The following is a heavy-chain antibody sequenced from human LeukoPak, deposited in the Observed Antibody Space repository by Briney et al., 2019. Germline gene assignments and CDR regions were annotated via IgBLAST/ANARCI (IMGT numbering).Heavy chain of an antibody. V-gene: IGHV3-23*05. J-gene: IGHJ3*02. Sequence: GGSLRLSCAVSGFTFSNYDMNWVRQAPGKGLEWVPAIDSGATNTYYADFVKGRFTISRDNSRNTLYLQMNSLRAEDTAVYFCAKGYGGNLLPITFDIWGQGTMATVSS. D-gene: IGHD4-23*01. CDR3: AKGYGGNLLPITFDI. CDR1: GFTFSNYD. CDR2: IDSGATNT.